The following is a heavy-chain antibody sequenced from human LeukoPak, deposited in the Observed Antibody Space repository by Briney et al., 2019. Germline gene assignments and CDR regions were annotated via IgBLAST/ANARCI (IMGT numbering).Heavy chain of an antibody. V-gene: IGHV1-46*01. D-gene: IGHD3-10*01. CDR1: GYTSTSYY. Sequence: EASVKVSCKASGYTSTSYYMHWVRQAPGQGLEWMGIINPSGGSTSYAQKFQGRVTMTRDMSTSTVYMELSSLRSEDTAVYYCARAYYYGSGRTYYFDYWGQGTLVTVSS. CDR3: ARAYYYGSGRTYYFDY. CDR2: INPSGGST. J-gene: IGHJ4*02.